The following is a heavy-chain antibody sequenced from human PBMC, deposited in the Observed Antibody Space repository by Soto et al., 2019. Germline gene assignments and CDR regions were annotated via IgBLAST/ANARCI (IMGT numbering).Heavy chain of an antibody. V-gene: IGHV1-69*08. D-gene: IGHD1-20*01. J-gene: IGHJ6*03. CDR3: ATGITTSGYRRYMDV. Sequence: VQLVQSGAEMKKPGSSVRVSCKASGGSFNGYFIPWVRQAPGQGLEWVGRVIPMHGSESHARKFGDRITLTADTLTDTAFLNLTSLQSKDTAVYSYATGITTSGYRRYMDVWGKGTKGTVSS. CDR1: GGSFNGYF. CDR2: VIPMHGSE.